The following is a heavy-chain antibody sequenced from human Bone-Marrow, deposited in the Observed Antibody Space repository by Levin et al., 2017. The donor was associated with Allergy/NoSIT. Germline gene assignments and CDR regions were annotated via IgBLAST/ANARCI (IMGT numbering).Heavy chain of an antibody. CDR1: GYTFTGYY. CDR3: ARAPRVPAADNWFDP. Sequence: ASVKVSCKASGYTFTGYYMHWVRQAPGQGLEWMGWINPNSGGTNYAQKFQGRVTMTRDTSISTAYMELSRLRSDDTAVYYCARAPRVPAADNWFDPWGQGTLVTVSS. CDR2: INPNSGGT. V-gene: IGHV1-2*02. J-gene: IGHJ5*02. D-gene: IGHD2-2*01.